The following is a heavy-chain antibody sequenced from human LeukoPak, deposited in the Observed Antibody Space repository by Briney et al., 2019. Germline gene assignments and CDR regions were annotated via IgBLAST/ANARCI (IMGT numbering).Heavy chain of an antibody. Sequence: PGGSLRLSCAASGFTFSSYWMHWARQAPGKGLEWVAVISYDGSNKYYADSVKGRFTISRDNSKNSLYLQMNSLRAEDTAVYYCAREEEQWLVQTSGMDVWGQGTTVTVSS. CDR1: GFTFSSYW. CDR3: AREEEQWLVQTSGMDV. D-gene: IGHD6-19*01. CDR2: ISYDGSNK. J-gene: IGHJ6*02. V-gene: IGHV3-30*03.